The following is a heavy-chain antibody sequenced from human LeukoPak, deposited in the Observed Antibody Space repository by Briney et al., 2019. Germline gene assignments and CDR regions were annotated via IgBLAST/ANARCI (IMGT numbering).Heavy chain of an antibody. V-gene: IGHV4-4*02. CDR1: GGSINNDNW. Sequence: SGTLSLTCAVSGGSINNDNWWSWVRQPPGKGLEWIGEVYHSGNTNYNPSLKSRVTISVDKSKNQFSLKLSSVTAADTAVYYCARLKWEPWGRGSYFDYWGQGTLVTVSS. J-gene: IGHJ4*02. D-gene: IGHD1-26*01. CDR3: ARLKWEPWGRGSYFDY. CDR2: VYHSGNT.